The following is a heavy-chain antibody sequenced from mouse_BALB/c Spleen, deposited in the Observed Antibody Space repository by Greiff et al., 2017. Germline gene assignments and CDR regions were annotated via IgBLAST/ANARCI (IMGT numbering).Heavy chain of an antibody. Sequence: EVQLVESGGGLVKPGGSLKLSCAASGFTFSDYYMYWVRLTPEEWLEWVATISDGGSYTYYPDSVKGRSTISRDNAKNTLNLQMSRLKSEDTAMYYCARVYYEGMDYWGQGTSVTVSA. J-gene: IGHJ4*01. CDR1: GFTFSDYY. CDR2: ISDGGSYT. D-gene: IGHD2-4*01. V-gene: IGHV5-4*02. CDR3: ARVYYEGMDY.